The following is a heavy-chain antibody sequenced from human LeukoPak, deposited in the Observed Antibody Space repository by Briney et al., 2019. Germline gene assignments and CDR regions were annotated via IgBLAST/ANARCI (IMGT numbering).Heavy chain of an antibody. V-gene: IGHV3-11*01. CDR2: ISSSGSTI. J-gene: IGHJ5*02. Sequence: MPGGSLRLSCAASGFTFSDYYMSWIRQAPGKGLEWVSYISSSGSTIYYADSVKGRFTISRDNAKNSLYLQMNSLRAEDTAVYYCAKDESGWANWFDPWGQGTLVTVSS. CDR3: AKDESGWANWFDP. CDR1: GFTFSDYY. D-gene: IGHD6-19*01.